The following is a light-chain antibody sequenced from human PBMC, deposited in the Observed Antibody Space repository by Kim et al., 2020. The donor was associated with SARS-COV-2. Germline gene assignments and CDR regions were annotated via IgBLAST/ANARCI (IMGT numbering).Light chain of an antibody. CDR2: DAS. CDR3: QQRSNWPHLT. Sequence: SPGKIATLSCRASQSVSSYFAWYQQHPGQAPRLLICDASNRATGIPARFSGSGSGTDFTLTISSLEPEDFALYYCQQRSNWPHLTFGGGTKVDIK. CDR1: QSVSSY. V-gene: IGKV3-11*01. J-gene: IGKJ4*01.